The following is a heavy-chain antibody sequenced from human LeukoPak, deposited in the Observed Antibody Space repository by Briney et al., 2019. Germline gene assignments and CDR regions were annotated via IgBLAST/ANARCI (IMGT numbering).Heavy chain of an antibody. D-gene: IGHD3-22*01. CDR1: GGSISSGGYY. Sequence: PSETLSLTCTVSGGSISSGGYYWSWIRQHPGKGLEWIGYIYYSGSTYYNPSLKSRVTISVDTSKNQFSLKLSSVTAADTAVYYCARDHYYDSSGARFDYWGQGTLVTVSS. CDR2: IYYSGST. J-gene: IGHJ4*02. CDR3: ARDHYYDSSGARFDY. V-gene: IGHV4-31*03.